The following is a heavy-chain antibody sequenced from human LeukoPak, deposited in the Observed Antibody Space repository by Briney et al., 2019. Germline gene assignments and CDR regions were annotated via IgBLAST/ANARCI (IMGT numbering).Heavy chain of an antibody. D-gene: IGHD3-22*01. J-gene: IGHJ4*02. Sequence: SGPTLVNPTQTLTLTCTFSGFSLNTRGVGVGWIRQPPGRALEWLALIYWDDDRRYSPSLKSRLTITKDTSRNQVVLTMTNMDPVDAATYFCAHRKNYYDSSVFDNWGQGTLVTVSS. CDR1: GFSLNTRGVG. V-gene: IGHV2-5*02. CDR2: IYWDDDR. CDR3: AHRKNYYDSSVFDN.